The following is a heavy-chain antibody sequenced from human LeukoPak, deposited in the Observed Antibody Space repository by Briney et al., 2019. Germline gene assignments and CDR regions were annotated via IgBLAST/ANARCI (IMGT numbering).Heavy chain of an antibody. Sequence: SETLSLTCTVSGYSISSGYYWGWIRQPPGKGLEWIGSIYHSGSTYYNPSLKSRVTISVDTSKNQFSLKLSSVTAADTAVYYCARDRDDYGDTSGTFDYWGQGTLVTVSP. CDR3: ARDRDDYGDTSGTFDY. V-gene: IGHV4-38-2*02. CDR2: IYHSGST. CDR1: GYSISSGYY. D-gene: IGHD4-17*01. J-gene: IGHJ4*02.